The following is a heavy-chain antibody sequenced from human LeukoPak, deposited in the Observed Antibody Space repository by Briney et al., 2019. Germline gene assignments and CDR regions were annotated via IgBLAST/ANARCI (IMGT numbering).Heavy chain of an antibody. Sequence: SSETLSLTCAVYGGSFSGYYWSWIRQPPGKGLEWIGEINHSGSTNYNPSLKSRVTISVDTSKNQFSLKLSSVTAADTAVYYCARRGSITMVRGVSFRWFDPWGQGTLVTVSS. CDR3: ARRGSITMVRGVSFRWFDP. CDR2: INHSGST. J-gene: IGHJ5*02. V-gene: IGHV4-34*01. CDR1: GGSFSGYY. D-gene: IGHD3-10*01.